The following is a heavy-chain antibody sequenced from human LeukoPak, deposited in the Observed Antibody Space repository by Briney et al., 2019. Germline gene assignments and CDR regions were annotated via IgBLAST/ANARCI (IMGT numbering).Heavy chain of an antibody. V-gene: IGHV3-33*01. CDR3: ARDRVDTAMVGLFDY. CDR1: GFTFSSYG. CDR2: IWYDGSNK. Sequence: PGGSLRLSCAASGFTFSSYGMHWVRQAPGKGLEWVAVIWYDGSNKYYADSVKGRFTISRDNAKNTLYLQMNSLRAEDTAVYYCARDRVDTAMVGLFDYWGQGTLVTVSS. J-gene: IGHJ4*02. D-gene: IGHD5-18*01.